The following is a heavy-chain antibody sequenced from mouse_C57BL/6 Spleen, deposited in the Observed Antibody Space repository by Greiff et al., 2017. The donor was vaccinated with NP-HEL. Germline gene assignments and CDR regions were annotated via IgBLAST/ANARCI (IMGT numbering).Heavy chain of an antibody. D-gene: IGHD1-1*01. CDR1: GYSFTGYY. J-gene: IGHJ1*03. CDR2: INPSTGGT. V-gene: IGHV1-42*01. CDR3: ARGRVTTVVEGYFDV. Sequence: EVQLQQSGPELVKPGASVKISCKASGYSFTGYYMNWVKQSPEKSLEWIGEINPSTGGTTYNQKFKAKATLTVDKSSSTAYMQLKSLTSEDSAVYYCARGRVTTVVEGYFDVWGTGTTVTVSS.